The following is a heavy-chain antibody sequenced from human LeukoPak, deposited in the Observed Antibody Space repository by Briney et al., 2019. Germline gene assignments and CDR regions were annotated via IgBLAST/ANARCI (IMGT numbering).Heavy chain of an antibody. D-gene: IGHD4-11*01. J-gene: IGHJ4*02. V-gene: IGHV3-23*01. CDR1: GFTFSSYA. CDR3: AKQFYSSYYFDY. CDR2: ISGSGGST. Sequence: PGGSLRLSCAASGFTFSSYAMSWVRQAPGKGLEWVSAISGSGGSTYYADSVKGRFTISRDNSKNTLYLQMNSLRAEDMAVYYCAKQFYSSYYFDYWGQGTLVTVSS.